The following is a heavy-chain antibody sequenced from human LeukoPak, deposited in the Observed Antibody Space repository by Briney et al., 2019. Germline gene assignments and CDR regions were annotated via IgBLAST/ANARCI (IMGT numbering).Heavy chain of an antibody. CDR2: IGSSGSGT. CDR3: AKDSGYYYMDV. Sequence: GGSLRLSCAASGLAFSSYPMSWVRQAPGKGLEWVSSIGSSGSGTYYADSVKGRFTISRDNSKNTLYLQMNSLRAEDTALYYCAKDSGYYYMDVWGKGTTVTVSS. V-gene: IGHV3-23*01. CDR1: GLAFSSYP. J-gene: IGHJ6*03. D-gene: IGHD1-26*01.